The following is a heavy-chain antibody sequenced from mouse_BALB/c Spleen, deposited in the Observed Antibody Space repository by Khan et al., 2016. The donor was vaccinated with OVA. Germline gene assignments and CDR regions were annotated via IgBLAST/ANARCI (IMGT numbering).Heavy chain of an antibody. CDR2: IWSGGST. CDR3: ARNYDYDEGIDY. Sequence: QVQLQQSGPGLVQPSQSLSITCTVSGFSLTNYGVHWVRQSPGKGLEWLGVIWSGGSTDYHAAFISRLSISKDNSKSQVFFKMNSLQPNDTAMYYGARNYDYDEGIDYWGQGTLVTVSA. J-gene: IGHJ3*01. V-gene: IGHV2-2*02. CDR1: GFSLTNYG. D-gene: IGHD2-4*01.